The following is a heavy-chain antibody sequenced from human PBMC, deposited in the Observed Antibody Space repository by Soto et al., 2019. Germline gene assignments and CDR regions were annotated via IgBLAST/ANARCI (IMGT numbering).Heavy chain of an antibody. CDR3: ARDRGIREYSSSNKPEYYYYGMDV. Sequence: SETLSLTCTVSGGSVSSGSYYWSWIRQPPGKGLEWIGYIYYSGSTNYNPSLKSRVTISVDTSKNQVSLKLSSVTAADTAVYYCARDRGIREYSSSNKPEYYYYGMDVWGQGTTVTVSS. D-gene: IGHD6-6*01. J-gene: IGHJ6*02. CDR1: GGSVSSGSYY. CDR2: IYYSGST. V-gene: IGHV4-61*01.